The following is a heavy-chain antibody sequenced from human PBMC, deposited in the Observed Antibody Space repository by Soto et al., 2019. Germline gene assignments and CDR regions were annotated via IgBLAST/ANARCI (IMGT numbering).Heavy chain of an antibody. D-gene: IGHD3-3*01. CDR3: AKDADVIFGAVNYCHY. V-gene: IGHV3-23*01. J-gene: IGHJ4*02. CDR1: GFTFSSYA. CDR2: INAGSGGT. Sequence: EVQLLESGGGLVQPGGSLRLSCAASGFTFSSYAMSWVRQAPGKGLEWVSAINAGSGGTYYADSVKGRFAISRDNSKNTLVLQMNSLRAEDTAVYCCAKDADVIFGAVNYCHYWGQGTLVTVSS.